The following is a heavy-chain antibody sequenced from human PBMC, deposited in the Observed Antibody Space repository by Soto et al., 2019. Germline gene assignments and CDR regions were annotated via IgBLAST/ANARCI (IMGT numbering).Heavy chain of an antibody. D-gene: IGHD2-21*02. V-gene: IGHV1-69*13. CDR2: IIPIFGTA. CDR1: GGTFSSYS. J-gene: IGHJ3*02. Sequence: SVKVSCKASGGTFSSYSISWVRQAPGQGLEWMGGIIPIFGTANYAQKFQGRVTITADESTSTAYMELSSLRSEDTAVYYCARYYCGGDCHSAFDIWGQGTMVTVSS. CDR3: ARYYCGGDCHSAFDI.